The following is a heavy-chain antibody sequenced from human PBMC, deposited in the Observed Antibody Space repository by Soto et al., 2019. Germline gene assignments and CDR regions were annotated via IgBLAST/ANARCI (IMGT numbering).Heavy chain of an antibody. J-gene: IGHJ3*02. CDR2: ISSSSSYT. CDR3: ARQGTFLTPSAIXFDI. CDR1: GFTFSDYY. Sequence: GGSLRLSCAASGFTFSDYYMSWIRQAPGKGLEGVSYISSSSSYTNYADSVKGRFTISRDNAKNSLYLQMNSLRAEDTAVDYCARQGTFLTPSAIXFDIWGQGTMVTVSS. V-gene: IGHV3-11*03. D-gene: IGHD1-20*01.